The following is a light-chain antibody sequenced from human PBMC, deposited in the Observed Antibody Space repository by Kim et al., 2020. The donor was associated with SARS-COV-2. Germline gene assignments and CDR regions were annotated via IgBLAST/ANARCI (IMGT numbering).Light chain of an antibody. J-gene: IGLJ2*01. CDR2: QDS. V-gene: IGLV3-1*01. CDR1: KLGDKY. CDR3: QAWDSSTVV. Sequence: SVSPGQTASITCAGDKLGDKYACWYQQKPGQSLVLVIYQDSKRPSGIHERFSGSNSGNTATLTISGTQAMDEADYYCQAWDSSTVVFGGGTKLTVL.